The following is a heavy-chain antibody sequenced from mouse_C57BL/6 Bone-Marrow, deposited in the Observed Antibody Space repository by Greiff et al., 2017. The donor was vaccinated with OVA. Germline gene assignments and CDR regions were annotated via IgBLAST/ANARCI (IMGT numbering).Heavy chain of an antibody. V-gene: IGHV5-6*01. J-gene: IGHJ4*01. CDR3: ARLHYAMDY. Sequence: EVHLVESGGDLVKPGGSLKLSCSASGFTFSSYGMSWVRQTPEKRLEWVATISSGGSYTYYPDSVKGRFTISRDNAKNTLYLQMSSLKSEDTAMYYCARLHYAMDYWGQGTSVTVSS. CDR2: ISSGGSYT. CDR1: GFTFSSYG.